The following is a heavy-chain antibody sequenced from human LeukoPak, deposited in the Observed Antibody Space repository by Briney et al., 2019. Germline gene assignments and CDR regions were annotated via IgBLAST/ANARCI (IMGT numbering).Heavy chain of an antibody. Sequence: GGSLEISWKDSGYIFTSYWIAGGRQMPGKGLEGMGNIYPGDSDTRYSPALQGQGTISADKSISNGSRQWSSRKASDTAMYYCARLPSITMVRGQLDYWGQGTLVTVSS. V-gene: IGHV5-51*01. J-gene: IGHJ4*02. CDR2: IYPGDSDT. CDR3: ARLPSITMVRGQLDY. D-gene: IGHD3-10*01. CDR1: GYIFTSYW.